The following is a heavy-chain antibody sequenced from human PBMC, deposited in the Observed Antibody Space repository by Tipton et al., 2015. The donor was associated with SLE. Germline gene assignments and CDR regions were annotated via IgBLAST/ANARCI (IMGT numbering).Heavy chain of an antibody. CDR1: GGSISSGSYY. V-gene: IGHV4-61*02. D-gene: IGHD3-16*01. J-gene: IGHJ3*02. CDR3: ARRGPSFDI. Sequence: LRLSCTVSGGSISSGSYYWSWIRQPAGKGLEWIGRIYTSGSTNYNPSLKSRVTISVDTSKNQFSLKLSSVTAADTAVYYCARRGPSFDIWGQGTMVTVSS. CDR2: IYTSGST.